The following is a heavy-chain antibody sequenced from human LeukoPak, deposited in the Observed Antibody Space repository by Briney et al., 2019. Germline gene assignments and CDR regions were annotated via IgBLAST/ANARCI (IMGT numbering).Heavy chain of an antibody. J-gene: IGHJ4*02. V-gene: IGHV1-24*01. CDR2: FDPEDGET. CDR1: GYTLTELS. CDR3: ATTVHYDFWSGLRY. D-gene: IGHD3-3*01. Sequence: ASVKVSCKGSGYTLTELSMHWVRQAPGKGLEWMGGFDPEDGETIYAQKFQGRVTMTEDTSTDTAYMELSSLRSEDTAVYYCATTVHYDFWSGLRYWGQGTLVTVSS.